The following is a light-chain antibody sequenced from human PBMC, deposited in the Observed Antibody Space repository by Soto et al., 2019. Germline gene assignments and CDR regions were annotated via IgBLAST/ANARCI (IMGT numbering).Light chain of an antibody. CDR1: QTVLHGSNY. CDR3: QQYYTTPVT. V-gene: IGKV4-1*01. CDR2: WAS. Sequence: EIVMTQSPGSLAVSLGERATINCKSSQTVLHGSNYLAWYQQKPGQPPKLLIYWASTRESGVPDRFSASGSGTDFTLTISSLQAEDVAVYYCQQYYTTPVTFGQGTKVEIK. J-gene: IGKJ1*01.